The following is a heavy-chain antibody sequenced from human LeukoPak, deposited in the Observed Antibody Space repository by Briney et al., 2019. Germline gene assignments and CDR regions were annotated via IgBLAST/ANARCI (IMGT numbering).Heavy chain of an antibody. J-gene: IGHJ4*02. CDR3: ARGPPPETYYYDSSGPPG. CDR1: GGSFSGYY. V-gene: IGHV4-34*01. CDR2: INHSGST. D-gene: IGHD3-22*01. Sequence: SETLSLTCAVYGGSFSGYYWSWIRQPPGKGLEWIGEINHSGSTNYNPSLKSRVTISVDTSKNQFSLKLSSVTAADTAVYYCARGPPPETYYYDSSGPPGWGQGTLVTVSS.